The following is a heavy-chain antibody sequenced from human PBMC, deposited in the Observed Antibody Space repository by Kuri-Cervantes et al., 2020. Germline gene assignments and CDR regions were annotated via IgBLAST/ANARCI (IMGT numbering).Heavy chain of an antibody. CDR2: IIPIFGTA. Sequence: SVKVSCKTSGYTVTSYDVNWVRQATGQGLEWMGGIIPIFGTANYAQKFQGRVAITTDESTSTAYMELSRLRSEDTAVYYCARDSIRYCTSTSCHDPKAFDIWGQGTMVTVSS. D-gene: IGHD2-2*01. CDR3: ARDSIRYCTSTSCHDPKAFDI. V-gene: IGHV1-69*05. CDR1: GYTVTSYD. J-gene: IGHJ3*02.